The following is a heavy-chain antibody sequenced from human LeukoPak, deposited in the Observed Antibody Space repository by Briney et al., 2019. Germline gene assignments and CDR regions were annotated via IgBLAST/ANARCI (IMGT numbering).Heavy chain of an antibody. CDR3: ARAGGH. Sequence: GGSLRLSCAASGLTVSRNYMSWARQAPGEGLESVSVIYSGGSTYYADSVRGRFTISRDNSKNTLYLQMNSLRVENTAVYYCARAGGHWGHGNPVTVSS. V-gene: IGHV3-53*01. J-gene: IGHJ4*01. D-gene: IGHD3-10*01. CDR2: IYSGGST. CDR1: GLTVSRNY.